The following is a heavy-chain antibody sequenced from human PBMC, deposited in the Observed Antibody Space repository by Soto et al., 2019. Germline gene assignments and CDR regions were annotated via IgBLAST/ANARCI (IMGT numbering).Heavy chain of an antibody. CDR3: ARSAVPIVVVPAARSWFDP. V-gene: IGHV1-2*02. D-gene: IGHD2-2*01. CDR1: GYTFTSYY. CDR2: INPNGGYT. J-gene: IGHJ5*02. Sequence: ASVKVSCKASGYTFTSYYMYWVRQAPGQGLEWLGLINPNGGYTNYAQKFLGRVTMTSDTSISTVYMELSRLRSDGTAVYYCARSAVPIVVVPAARSWFDPWGQGTLVTVSS.